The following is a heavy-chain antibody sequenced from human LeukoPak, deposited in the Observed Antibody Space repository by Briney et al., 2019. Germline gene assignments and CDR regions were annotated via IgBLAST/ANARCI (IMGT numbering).Heavy chain of an antibody. J-gene: IGHJ6*02. CDR1: GFTFSSYA. V-gene: IGHV3-23*01. CDR2: ISGSGGST. CDR3: AKSLQRYCSGGSCLIYYYYYGMDV. Sequence: PGGSLRLSCAASGFTFSSYAMSWVRQAPGKGLEGVSAISGSGGSTYYADSVKGRFTISRDNSKNTRYLQMNSLRAEDTAVYYCAKSLQRYCSGGSCLIYYYYYGMDVWGQGTTVTVSS. D-gene: IGHD2-15*01.